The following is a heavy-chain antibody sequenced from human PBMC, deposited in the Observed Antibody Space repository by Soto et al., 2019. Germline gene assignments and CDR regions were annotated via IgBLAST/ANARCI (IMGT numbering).Heavy chain of an antibody. CDR2: ISAYNGNT. J-gene: IGHJ6*02. D-gene: IGHD5-18*01. V-gene: IGHV1-18*04. CDR3: ARDRGGGYSYGYYYYYGMDV. CDR1: GYTFTSYG. Sequence: ASVKVSCKASGYTFTSYGISWVRQAPGQGLEWMGWISAYNGNTNYAQKLQGRVTITTDTSTSTAYMELRSLRSDDTAVYYCARDRGGGYSYGYYYYYGMDVWGQGTTVTVSS.